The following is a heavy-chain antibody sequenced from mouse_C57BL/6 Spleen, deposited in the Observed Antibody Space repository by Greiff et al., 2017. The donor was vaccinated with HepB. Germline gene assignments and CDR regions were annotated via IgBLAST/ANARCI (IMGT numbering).Heavy chain of an antibody. CDR3: ARSVSVNYGGYYAMDY. D-gene: IGHD1-1*01. CDR2: ISYDGSN. CDR1: GYSITSGYY. J-gene: IGHJ4*01. V-gene: IGHV3-6*01. Sequence: EVKLMESGPGLVKPSQSLSLTCSVTGYSITSGYYWNWIRQFPGNKLEWMGYISYDGSNNYNPSLKNRISITRDTSKNQFFLKLNSVTTEDTATYYCARSVSVNYGGYYAMDYWGQGTSVTVSS.